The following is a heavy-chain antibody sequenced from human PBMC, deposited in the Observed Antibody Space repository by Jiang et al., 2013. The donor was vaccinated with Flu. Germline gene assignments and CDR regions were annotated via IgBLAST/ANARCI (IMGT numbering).Heavy chain of an antibody. V-gene: IGHV4-30-2*01. CDR1: GSISSGGYS. D-gene: IGHD2-21*01. CDR3: ARKRTMIASPNDAFDI. Sequence: GSISSGGYSWSWIRQPPGKGLEWIGYIYHSGSTYYNPSLKSRVTISVDRSKNQFSLKLSSVTAADTAVYYCARKRTMIASPNDAFDIWGQGTMVTVSS. CDR2: IYHSGST. J-gene: IGHJ3*02.